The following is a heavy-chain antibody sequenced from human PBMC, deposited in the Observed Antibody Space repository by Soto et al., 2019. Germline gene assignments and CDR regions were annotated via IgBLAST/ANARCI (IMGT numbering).Heavy chain of an antibody. CDR1: GGSISSGAHY. J-gene: IGHJ4*02. CDR3: ARDEGGTSSLDY. Sequence: QVQLQESGPGLVKPSQTLSLTCTVSGGSISSGAHYWSWIRQHPGKGLEWIGYIYYSGSTYYNPSLKRRITISVDTSKNQFSLKLSSVTAADTAVYYCARDEGGTSSLDYWGQGTLVTVSS. V-gene: IGHV4-31*03. CDR2: IYYSGST. D-gene: IGHD2-2*01.